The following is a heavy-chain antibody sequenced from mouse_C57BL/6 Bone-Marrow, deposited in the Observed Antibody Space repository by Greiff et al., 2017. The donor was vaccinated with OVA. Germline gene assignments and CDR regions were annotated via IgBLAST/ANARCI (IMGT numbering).Heavy chain of an antibody. Sequence: DVQLVESGGDLVKPGGSLKLSCAASGFTFSSYGMSWVRQTPDKRLEWVATISSGGSYTYYPDSVKGRFTISIDNAKNTLYLQMSSLKSEDTAMYYCARQGRGGIYYYGSSYGFFAYWGKGTLVTVSA. CDR3: ARQGRGGIYYYGSSYGFFAY. J-gene: IGHJ3*01. V-gene: IGHV5-6*01. CDR1: GFTFSSYG. D-gene: IGHD1-1*01. CDR2: ISSGGSYT.